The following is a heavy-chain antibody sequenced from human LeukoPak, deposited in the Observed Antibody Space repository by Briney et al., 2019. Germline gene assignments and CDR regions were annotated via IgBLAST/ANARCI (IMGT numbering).Heavy chain of an antibody. CDR3: ARNALYFQPIRTDYFYVAV. Sequence: SETLSLTCSVSVDSIRKYYWRCIRQSRGRAVEGIRYMYNSGGSKYKPSIKSRVIISIATSKNQLSLKLTSVTAADTDVYSCARNALYFQPIRTDYFYVAVWGKRTTVTAS. V-gene: IGHV4-4*09. D-gene: IGHD2-2*01. J-gene: IGHJ6*03. CDR2: MYNSGGS. CDR1: VDSIRKYY.